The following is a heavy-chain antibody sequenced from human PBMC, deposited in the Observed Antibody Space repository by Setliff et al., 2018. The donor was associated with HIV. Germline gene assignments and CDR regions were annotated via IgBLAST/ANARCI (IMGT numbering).Heavy chain of an antibody. V-gene: IGHV1-46*01. Sequence: ASVKVSCKASGYTFTTYPMHWVRQAPGQGLEWMGILNPSGDSTAYAQQFQGRVTMSRDTSTSTVYMELSSLRSEDTAVYYCARGGYHGFGSYGDYWGQGTLVTVSS. J-gene: IGHJ4*02. CDR3: ARGGYHGFGSYGDY. CDR2: LNPSGDST. D-gene: IGHD3-10*01. CDR1: GYTFTTYP.